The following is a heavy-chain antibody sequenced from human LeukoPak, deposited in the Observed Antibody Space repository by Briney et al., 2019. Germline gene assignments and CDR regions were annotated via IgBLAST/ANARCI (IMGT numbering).Heavy chain of an antibody. CDR3: ARDMSFSTSGWYGELDN. V-gene: IGHV3-21*04. D-gene: IGHD6-19*01. Sequence: GGSLRLSCAVSGFTFSRYSMNWVRQAPGKGLEWVSVISGGSTSTFYADSVKGRFTISRDNAKNSLYLQMNSLRAEDTALYYCARDMSFSTSGWYGELDNWGQGTLVTVSP. J-gene: IGHJ4*02. CDR2: ISGGSTST. CDR1: GFTFSRYS.